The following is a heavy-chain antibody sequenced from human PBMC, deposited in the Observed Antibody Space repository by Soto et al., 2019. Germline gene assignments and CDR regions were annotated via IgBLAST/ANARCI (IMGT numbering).Heavy chain of an antibody. Sequence: GGSLRLSCAASGFTFSNAWMSWVRQAPGKGLEWVGRIKSKTDGGTTDYAAPVKGRFTISRDDSKNTLYLQMNSLKTEDTAVYYCTTDLYYDFWSGYAPIDYWGQGTLVTVSS. CDR3: TTDLYYDFWSGYAPIDY. CDR1: GFTFSNAW. V-gene: IGHV3-15*01. CDR2: IKSKTDGGTT. J-gene: IGHJ4*02. D-gene: IGHD3-3*01.